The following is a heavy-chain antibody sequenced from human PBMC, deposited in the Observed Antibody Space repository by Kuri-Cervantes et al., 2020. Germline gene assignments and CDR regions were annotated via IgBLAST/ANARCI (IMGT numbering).Heavy chain of an antibody. J-gene: IGHJ4*02. CDR2: IYYSGST. Sequence: SETLSLTCTVSGGSVSSGSYYWSWIRQPPGKGLEWIGYIYYSGSTNYNPSLKSRVTISVDRSKNQFSLKLSSVTAADTAVYYCARANDSSGYSVDYWGQGTRVTVSS. CDR3: ARANDSSGYSVDY. CDR1: GGSVSSGSYY. D-gene: IGHD3-22*01. V-gene: IGHV4-61*01.